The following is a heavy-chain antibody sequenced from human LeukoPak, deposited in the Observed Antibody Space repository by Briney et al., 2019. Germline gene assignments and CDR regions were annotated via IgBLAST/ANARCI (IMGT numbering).Heavy chain of an antibody. CDR3: AREEYQLLPPWFDP. D-gene: IGHD2-2*01. CDR2: INHSGST. Sequence: KPSETLSLTCAVYGGSFSGYYWSWIRQPPGKGLEWIGEINHSGSTNYNPSLKSRVTISVDTSKNQFSLKLSSVTAADTAVYYCAREEYQLLPPWFDPWGQGTLVTVSS. CDR1: GGSFSGYY. V-gene: IGHV4-34*01. J-gene: IGHJ5*02.